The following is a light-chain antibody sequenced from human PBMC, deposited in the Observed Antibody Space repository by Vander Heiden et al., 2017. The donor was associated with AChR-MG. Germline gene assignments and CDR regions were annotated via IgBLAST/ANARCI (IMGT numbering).Light chain of an antibody. CDR3: SSYAGSNNWV. V-gene: IGLV2-8*01. CDR2: EVS. CDR1: SSDVGGYNY. Sequence: QPPSASGSPGQSVTISCTGTSSDVGGYNYVSWYQQHPGKAPKLMIYEVSKRPSGVPDRFSGSKSGNSASLTVSAIQAEDEADYYCSSYAGSNNWVFGGGTKLTVL. J-gene: IGLJ3*02.